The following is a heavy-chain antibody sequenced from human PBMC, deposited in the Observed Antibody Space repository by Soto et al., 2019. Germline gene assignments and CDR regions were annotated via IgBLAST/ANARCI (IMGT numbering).Heavy chain of an antibody. CDR2: IYWDDDK. Sequence: KESGPTLVKPTQTLTLTCTFSGFSLSTSGVAVGWIRQPPGKALEWLALIYWDDDKRYSPSLKSRLTITKDTSKNQVVLTMTNMDPVDTATYYCAHSTDYYDSSGYYYPPNYFDYWGQGTLVTVSS. V-gene: IGHV2-5*02. CDR3: AHSTDYYDSSGYYYPPNYFDY. J-gene: IGHJ4*02. D-gene: IGHD3-22*01. CDR1: GFSLSTSGVA.